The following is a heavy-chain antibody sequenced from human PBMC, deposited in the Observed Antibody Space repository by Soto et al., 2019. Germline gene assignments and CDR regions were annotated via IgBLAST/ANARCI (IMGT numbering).Heavy chain of an antibody. CDR2: INSDGSST. D-gene: IGHD2-2*01. V-gene: IGHV3-74*01. CDR1: GFTFSSYW. J-gene: IGHJ6*03. Sequence: GGSLRLSCAASGFTFSSYWMHWVRQAPGKGLVWVSRINSDGSSTSYADSVKGRFTISRDNAKNTLYLQMNSLRAEDTSVYYCARDAIVVVPAAMSNGVYYYYYMDVWGKGTTVTVSS. CDR3: ARDAIVVVPAAMSNGVYYYYYMDV.